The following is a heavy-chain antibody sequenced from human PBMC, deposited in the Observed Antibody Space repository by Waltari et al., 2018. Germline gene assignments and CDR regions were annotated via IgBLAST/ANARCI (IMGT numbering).Heavy chain of an antibody. CDR2: IYYSGST. Sequence: QVQLQESGPGLVKPSQTLSLTCTVSGGSISSGRYYWSWIRQPPGKGLEWIGYIYYSGSTNYNPSLKSRVTISVDTSKNQFSLKLSSVTAADTAVYYCARDRTWSIVGATGWFDPWGQGTLVTVSS. CDR1: GGSISSGRYY. D-gene: IGHD1-26*01. V-gene: IGHV4-61*01. CDR3: ARDRTWSIVGATGWFDP. J-gene: IGHJ5*02.